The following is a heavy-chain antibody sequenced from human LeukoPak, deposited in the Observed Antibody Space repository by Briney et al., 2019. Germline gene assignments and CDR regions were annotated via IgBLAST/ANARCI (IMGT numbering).Heavy chain of an antibody. V-gene: IGHV3-53*01. J-gene: IGHJ4*02. Sequence: GGSLRLSCAASGFTVRRNYMSWVRQAPGKGLEWVSVIYSADGAYYADSVRGRFTISRDNSKNTLYLQMNSLRADDTAVYYCAREVGGGATNYFDYWGQGTLVTVSS. D-gene: IGHD1-26*01. CDR2: IYSADGA. CDR1: GFTVRRNY. CDR3: AREVGGGATNYFDY.